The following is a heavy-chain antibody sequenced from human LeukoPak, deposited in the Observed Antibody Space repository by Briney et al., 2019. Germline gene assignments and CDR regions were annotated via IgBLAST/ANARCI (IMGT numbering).Heavy chain of an antibody. V-gene: IGHV4-61*02. Sequence: KPSQTLSLTCTVSGGSISSGSYYWSWIRQPAGKGLEWIGRIYTSGSTNYNPSLKSRVTISVDTSKNQFSLKLSSVTAADTAVYYCARADDYGEEWFDPWGQGTLVTVSS. CDR3: ARADDYGEEWFDP. D-gene: IGHD4-17*01. J-gene: IGHJ5*02. CDR2: IYTSGST. CDR1: GGSISSGSYY.